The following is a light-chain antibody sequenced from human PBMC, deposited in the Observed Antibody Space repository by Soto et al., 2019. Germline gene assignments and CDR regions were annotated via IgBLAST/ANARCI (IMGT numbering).Light chain of an antibody. CDR2: AAS. CDR1: QSISSY. Sequence: EIQMTQSPSSLSASLGDRVTITLRASQSISSYLNCYQQKPGKAPKLLIYAASTLQSGVPSRFSGSGSGTDFTLTISSLQPEDFATYYCQQYNSYLVTFGGGTKVDIK. CDR3: QQYNSYLVT. V-gene: IGKV1-39*01. J-gene: IGKJ4*01.